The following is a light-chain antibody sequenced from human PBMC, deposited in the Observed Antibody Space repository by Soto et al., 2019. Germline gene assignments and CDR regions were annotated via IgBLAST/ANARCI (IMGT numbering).Light chain of an antibody. V-gene: IGLV1-44*01. CDR2: GND. CDR1: SSNIGSDT. J-gene: IGLJ1*01. Sequence: QSVLTQPPSVSGTPGQRVTISCSGSSSNIGSDTVKWYQHLPGTAPKLLIHGNDQRPSGVPDRFSGSKSGTSASLAISGLQSEDDADYYCATWDDGLSGYVLGTGTKVTVL. CDR3: ATWDDGLSGYV.